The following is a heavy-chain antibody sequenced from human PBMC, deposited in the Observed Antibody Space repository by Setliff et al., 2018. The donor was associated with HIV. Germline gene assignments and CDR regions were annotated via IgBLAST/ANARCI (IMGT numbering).Heavy chain of an antibody. CDR3: ARVLAVAGTDPPGDY. V-gene: IGHV3-11*05. D-gene: IGHD6-19*01. CDR1: GFTFSDYY. CDR2: ISGSSSYT. J-gene: IGHJ4*02. Sequence: GGSLRLSCAASGFTFSDYYMTWIRQAPGKGLEWVSYISGSSSYTNYADSVKGRFTLSRDNAKNCVYLQMNSLRAEDTALYYCARVLAVAGTDPPGDYWGQGTLVTVSS.